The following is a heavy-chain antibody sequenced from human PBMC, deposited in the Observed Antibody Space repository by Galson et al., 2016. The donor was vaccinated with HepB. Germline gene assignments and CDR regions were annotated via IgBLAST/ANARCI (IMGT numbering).Heavy chain of an antibody. CDR2: IHSSGTS. J-gene: IGHJ4*02. Sequence: ETLSLTCTVSGDSISNVGRHWGWFRQSPEMGLEYIGSIHSSGTSYYNPSLTSRVPVSADMSRNQFFLSLTSVTAADTAIYCCVRLGPAAAVANRRGSVYWSQGTRVTVSS. V-gene: IGHV4-39*01. CDR3: VRLGPAAAVANRRGSVY. CDR1: GDSISNVGRH. D-gene: IGHD6-13*01.